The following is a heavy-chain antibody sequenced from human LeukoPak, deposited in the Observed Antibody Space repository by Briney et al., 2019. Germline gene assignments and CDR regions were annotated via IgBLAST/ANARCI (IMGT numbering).Heavy chain of an antibody. Sequence: PSETLSLTCAVYGGSFSDYYYAWVRQPPGKGLEWIGEINHSGSTKYNPSLESRVTISVDTSKNQISLKLISVTAADTAVYYCAGGYDSFTFDYWGQGTLVTVSS. J-gene: IGHJ4*02. CDR1: GGSFSDYY. D-gene: IGHD3-22*01. V-gene: IGHV4-34*01. CDR2: INHSGST. CDR3: AGGYDSFTFDY.